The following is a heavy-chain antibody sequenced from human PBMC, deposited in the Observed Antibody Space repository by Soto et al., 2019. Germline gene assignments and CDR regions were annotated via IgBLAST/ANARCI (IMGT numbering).Heavy chain of an antibody. J-gene: IGHJ4*02. Sequence: QVKLVQSGAEVKKPGASVKVSCKASGYTFTSYAMHWVRQAPGQRLEWMGWINAGNGNTKYSQKFQGRVTITRDTSASTAYIELSSLRSEDTAVYYCARGDSGFLEWPIDYWGQGTLVTVSS. V-gene: IGHV1-3*01. D-gene: IGHD3-3*01. CDR3: ARGDSGFLEWPIDY. CDR2: INAGNGNT. CDR1: GYTFTSYA.